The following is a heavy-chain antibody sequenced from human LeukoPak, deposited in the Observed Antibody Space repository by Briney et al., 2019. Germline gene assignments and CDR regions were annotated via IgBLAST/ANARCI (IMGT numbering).Heavy chain of an antibody. J-gene: IGHJ4*02. CDR1: GFTFSSYG. V-gene: IGHV4-34*01. Sequence: GTLRLSCAASGFTFSSYGMSWTRQPPGKGLEWIGEINHSGSTNYNPSLKSRVTISVDTSKNQFSLKLSSVTAADTAVHYCARVTSTHEDYWGQGTLVTVSS. D-gene: IGHD2-15*01. CDR2: INHSGST. CDR3: ARVTSTHEDY.